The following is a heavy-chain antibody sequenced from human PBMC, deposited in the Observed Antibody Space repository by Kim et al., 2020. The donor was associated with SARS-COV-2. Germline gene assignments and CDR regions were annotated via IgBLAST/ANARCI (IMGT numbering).Heavy chain of an antibody. D-gene: IGHD2-15*01. CDR3: ARGTPPFDY. Sequence: GSNKYYADSVKGRFTISRDNSKNTLYLQMNSQRAEDTAVYYCARGTPPFDYWGQGTLVTVSS. CDR2: GSNK. J-gene: IGHJ4*02. V-gene: IGHV3-30*01.